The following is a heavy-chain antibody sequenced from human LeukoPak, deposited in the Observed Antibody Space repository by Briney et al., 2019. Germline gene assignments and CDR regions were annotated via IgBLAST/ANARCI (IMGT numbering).Heavy chain of an antibody. D-gene: IGHD3-22*01. CDR1: GYTFTSYY. J-gene: IGHJ4*02. CDR2: INPSGGSR. V-gene: IGHV1-46*01. CDR3: AWDSSGYYILDY. Sequence: ASVKVSCKASGYTFTSYYMHWVRQAPGQGLEWMGIINPSGGSRSYAQKFQGRGTMTRDMSTSTVYMQMSSLRSEDTGVYYCAWDSSGYYILDYWGQGTLVTVSS.